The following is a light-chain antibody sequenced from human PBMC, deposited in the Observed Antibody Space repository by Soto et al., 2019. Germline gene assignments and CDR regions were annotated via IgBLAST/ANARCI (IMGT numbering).Light chain of an antibody. Sequence: ALTQPRSVSGSPGQSVTISCTGTSSDVGGYNYVSWYQQHPGKAPKLMIYDVSKRPSGVPDRFSGSKSGNTASLTISGLQAKDEADYYCCSYAGSYTLVVFGGGTKVTVL. V-gene: IGLV2-11*01. CDR3: CSYAGSYTLVV. CDR1: SSDVGGYNY. CDR2: DVS. J-gene: IGLJ2*01.